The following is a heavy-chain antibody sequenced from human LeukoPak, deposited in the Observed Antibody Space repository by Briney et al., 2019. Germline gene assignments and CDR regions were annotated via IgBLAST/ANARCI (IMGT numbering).Heavy chain of an antibody. V-gene: IGHV3-23*01. CDR3: AQDRFVSSGRDDY. Sequence: PGGSLRLSCAASGFTFSSYAMSWVRQAPGKGLEWVSGISGRGENTYYVDSVKGRFTISRDNSKNTLYLQMTNLRVEDTAVYFCAQDRFVSSGRDDYWGQGTLVTVSS. CDR2: ISGRGENT. J-gene: IGHJ4*02. CDR1: GFTFSSYA. D-gene: IGHD6-19*01.